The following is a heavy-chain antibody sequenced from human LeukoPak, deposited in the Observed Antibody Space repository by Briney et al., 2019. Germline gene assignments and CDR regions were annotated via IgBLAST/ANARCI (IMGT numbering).Heavy chain of an antibody. J-gene: IGHJ4*02. CDR3: ARHWWVVPAASGYYFDY. D-gene: IGHD2-2*01. Sequence: ASVKVSCKASGYTFTSYGISWVRQAPGQGLEWMGWISAYNGNTNYAQKLQGRVTMTTDTSTSTAYMELRSLRSDDTAVYYCARHWWVVPAASGYYFDYWGQGTLVTVSS. CDR1: GYTFTSYG. CDR2: ISAYNGNT. V-gene: IGHV1-18*01.